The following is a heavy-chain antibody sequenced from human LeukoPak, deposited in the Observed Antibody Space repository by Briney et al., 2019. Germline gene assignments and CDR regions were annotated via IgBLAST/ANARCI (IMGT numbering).Heavy chain of an antibody. J-gene: IGHJ5*02. CDR2: IYYSGST. CDR3: ARLDYDFWSGLASGGDWFDP. CDR1: GVSISSYY. D-gene: IGHD3-3*01. Sequence: SETLSLTCTVSGVSISSYYWSWIRQPPGKGLEWIGSIYYSGSTYYNPSLKSRVTISVDTSKNQFSLKLSSVTAADTAVYYCARLDYDFWSGLASGGDWFDPWGQGTLVTVSS. V-gene: IGHV4-39*01.